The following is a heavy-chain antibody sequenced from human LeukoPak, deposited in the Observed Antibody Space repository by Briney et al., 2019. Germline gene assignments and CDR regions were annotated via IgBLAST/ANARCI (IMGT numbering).Heavy chain of an antibody. Sequence: GASVKVSCKASGYTFTSYGISWVRQAPGQGLEWMGWISAYNGNTNYAQKLQGRVTMTTDTSTSTAYMELRSLRSHATPVYYCARLELYYHNVNVDYWGPGTLVTVSS. CDR1: GYTFTSYG. J-gene: IGHJ4*01. CDR3: ARLELYYHNVNVDY. D-gene: IGHD3-9*01. V-gene: IGHV1-18*01. CDR2: ISAYNGNT.